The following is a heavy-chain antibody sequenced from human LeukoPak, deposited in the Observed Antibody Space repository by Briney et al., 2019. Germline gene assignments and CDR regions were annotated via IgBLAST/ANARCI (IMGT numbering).Heavy chain of an antibody. CDR3: AKDNELGFNWNPFDY. CDR2: IRFDGSNK. V-gene: IGHV3-30*02. J-gene: IGHJ4*02. D-gene: IGHD1-1*01. Sequence: GGSLRLSCAASGFTFSSYGMHWVRQAPGKGLEWVAFIRFDGSNKYYVDSVRGRFTISRDNSKNTLYLQMNSLRAEDTAVYYCAKDNELGFNWNPFDYWGQGTLVTVSS. CDR1: GFTFSSYG.